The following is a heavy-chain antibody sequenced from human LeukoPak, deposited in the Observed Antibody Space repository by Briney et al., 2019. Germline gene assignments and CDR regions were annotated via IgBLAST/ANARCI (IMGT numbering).Heavy chain of an antibody. CDR2: ISYDGSNK. J-gene: IGHJ4*02. Sequence: GGSLRLSCAASGFTFSSYGMNWVRQAPGKGLEWVAVISYDGSNKYYADSVKGRFTISRDNSKNTLFVQMSSLRAEDTAVYYCAKINYYDSSGYLDYWGQGTLVTVSS. D-gene: IGHD3-22*01. CDR1: GFTFSSYG. V-gene: IGHV3-30*18. CDR3: AKINYYDSSGYLDY.